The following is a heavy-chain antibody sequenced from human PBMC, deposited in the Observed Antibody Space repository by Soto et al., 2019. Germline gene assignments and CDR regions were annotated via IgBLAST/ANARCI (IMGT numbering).Heavy chain of an antibody. J-gene: IGHJ4*02. V-gene: IGHV3-30-3*01. D-gene: IGHD5-18*01. Sequence: GGSLRLSCAASGFTFSSYAMHWVRQAPGKGLEWVAVISYDGSNKYYADSVKGRFTISRDNSKNTLYLQMNSLRAEDTAVYYCARVHGYSYGYTPQNFDYWGQGTLVTVSS. CDR1: GFTFSSYA. CDR2: ISYDGSNK. CDR3: ARVHGYSYGYTPQNFDY.